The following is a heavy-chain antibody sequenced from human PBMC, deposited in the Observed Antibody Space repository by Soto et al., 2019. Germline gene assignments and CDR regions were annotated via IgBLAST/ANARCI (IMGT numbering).Heavy chain of an antibody. CDR3: AAGGGLPRYY. CDR1: GGSISSGGYS. D-gene: IGHD5-12*01. Sequence: SETLSLTCAVSGGSISSGGYSWSWIRQPPGKGLEWIGYTYHSGSTYYNPSLKSRVTISVDRSKNQFSLKLSSVTAADTAVYYCAAGGGLPRYYWGQGTLATVSS. V-gene: IGHV4-30-2*01. J-gene: IGHJ4*02. CDR2: TYHSGST.